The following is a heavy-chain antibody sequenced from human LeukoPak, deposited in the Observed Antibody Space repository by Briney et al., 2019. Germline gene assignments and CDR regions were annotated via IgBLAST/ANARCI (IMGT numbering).Heavy chain of an antibody. Sequence: ASVKVSCKASGYTFTSYDINWVRQATGQGLEWMGWMNPNSGNTGYAQKFQGRVTMTRNTYISTAYMELSGLRSEDTAVYYCARTGSDCSSTSCYAGSTVGYYWGQGTLVTVSS. J-gene: IGHJ4*02. CDR1: GYTFTSYD. D-gene: IGHD2-2*01. CDR3: ARTGSDCSSTSCYAGSTVGYY. V-gene: IGHV1-8*01. CDR2: MNPNSGNT.